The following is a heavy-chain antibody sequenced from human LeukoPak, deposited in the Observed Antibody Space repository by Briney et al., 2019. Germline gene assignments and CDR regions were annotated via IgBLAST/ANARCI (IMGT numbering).Heavy chain of an antibody. J-gene: IGHJ4*02. CDR3: ARVGESYCSGGSCYSGLFDY. Sequence: SETLSLTCTVPGGSISSGGYYWSWIRQHPGKGLEWIGYIYYSGSTYYNPSLKSRVTISVDTSKNQFSLKLSSVTAADTAVYYCARVGESYCSGGSCYSGLFDYWGQGTLVTVSS. CDR1: GGSISSGGYY. CDR2: IYYSGST. V-gene: IGHV4-31*03. D-gene: IGHD2-15*01.